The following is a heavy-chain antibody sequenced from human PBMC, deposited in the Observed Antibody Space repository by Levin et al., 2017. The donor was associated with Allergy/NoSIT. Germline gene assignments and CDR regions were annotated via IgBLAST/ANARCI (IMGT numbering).Heavy chain of an antibody. V-gene: IGHV3-30*04. J-gene: IGHJ4*02. Sequence: PGGSLRLSCAASGFTFSSYAMHWVRQAPGKGLEWVAVISYDGSNKYYADSVKGRFTISRDNSKNTLYLQMNSLRAEDTAVYYCARGGMTLDYWGQGTLVTVSS. CDR2: ISYDGSNK. CDR1: GFTFSSYA. CDR3: ARGGMTLDY.